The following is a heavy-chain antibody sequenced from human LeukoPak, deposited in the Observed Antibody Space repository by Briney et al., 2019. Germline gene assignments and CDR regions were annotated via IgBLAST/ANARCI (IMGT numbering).Heavy chain of an antibody. CDR2: IKSDGSDT. CDR1: GFTLSSYW. J-gene: IGHJ4*02. D-gene: IGHD6-13*01. CDR3: AKEVGYSRLNYYFDY. Sequence: PGGSLRLSCAASGFTLSSYWMHWVRQVPGKGLVWVSRIKSDGSDTRYADSVKGRFTISRDNAKNTLYLQMNSLRAEDTAVYYCAKEVGYSRLNYYFDYWGQGTLVTVSS. V-gene: IGHV3-74*01.